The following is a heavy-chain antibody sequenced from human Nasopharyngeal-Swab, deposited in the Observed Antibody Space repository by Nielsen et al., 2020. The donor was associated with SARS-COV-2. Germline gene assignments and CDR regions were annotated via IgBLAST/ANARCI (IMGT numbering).Heavy chain of an antibody. J-gene: IGHJ4*02. V-gene: IGHV3-21*01. Sequence: GGSLRLSCAASGFTFSSYSMNWVRQAPGKGLEWVSSISSSSSYIYYADSVKGRFTISRDNAKNSLYLQMNSLRAEDTAVYHCARASRGTSTRTFDYWGQGTLVTVSS. D-gene: IGHD1-1*01. CDR3: ARASRGTSTRTFDY. CDR1: GFTFSSYS. CDR2: ISSSSSYI.